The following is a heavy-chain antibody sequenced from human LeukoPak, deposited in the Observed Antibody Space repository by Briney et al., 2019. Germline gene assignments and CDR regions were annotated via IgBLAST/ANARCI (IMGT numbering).Heavy chain of an antibody. CDR3: ARARGGVIVVVTASPYNWFDP. CDR1: GGSISSYY. D-gene: IGHD2-21*02. CDR2: IYYSGST. V-gene: IGHV4-59*12. Sequence: SETLSLTCTVSGGSISSYYWSWIRQPPGKGLEWIGYIYYSGSTNYNPSLKSRVTISVDTSKNQFSLKLSSVTAADTAVYYCARARGGVIVVVTASPYNWFDPWGQGTLVTVSS. J-gene: IGHJ5*02.